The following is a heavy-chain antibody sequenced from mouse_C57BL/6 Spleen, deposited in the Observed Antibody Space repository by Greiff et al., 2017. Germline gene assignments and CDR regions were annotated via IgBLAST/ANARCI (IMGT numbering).Heavy chain of an antibody. CDR2: INYDGSST. CDR3: ARDTPSTGLDY. D-gene: IGHD4-1*02. CDR1: GFTFSDYY. Sequence: EVKLVESEGGLVQPGSSMKLSCTASGFTFSDYYMAWVRQVPEKGLEWVANINYDGSSTYYLDSLKSRFIISRDNAKNILYLQMSSLKSEDTATYYCARDTPSTGLDYWGQGTTLTVSS. V-gene: IGHV5-16*01. J-gene: IGHJ2*01.